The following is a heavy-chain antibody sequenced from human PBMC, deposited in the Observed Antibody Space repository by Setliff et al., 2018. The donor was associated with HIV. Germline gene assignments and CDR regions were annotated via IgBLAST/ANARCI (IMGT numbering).Heavy chain of an antibody. V-gene: IGHV3-7*01. CDR2: IKQDGSEK. Sequence: PGGSLRLSCAASGFTFSSYWMSWARQAPGKGLEWVANIKQDGSEKYYVDSVKGRFTISRDNAKNSLYLQMNSLRAEDTAVYYCARDGPGGSFGYWGQGTPVTVSS. CDR3: ARDGPGGSFGY. D-gene: IGHD6-13*01. CDR1: GFTFSSYW. J-gene: IGHJ4*02.